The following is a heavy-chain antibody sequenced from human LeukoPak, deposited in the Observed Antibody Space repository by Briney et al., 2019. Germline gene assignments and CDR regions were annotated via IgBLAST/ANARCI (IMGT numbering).Heavy chain of an antibody. CDR1: GGSISSSIYF. J-gene: IGHJ6*03. D-gene: IGHD3-10*01. CDR2: IHYSGST. V-gene: IGHV4-39*07. Sequence: ASETLSLTCTVSGGSISSSIYFWGWIRQPPGKGLEWIGSIHYSGSTYYSPSLKSRITISVDTSKNQFSLKLSSVTAADTAVYYCAREYQSLWHYYYCYMDVWGKGTTVTVSS. CDR3: AREYQSLWHYYYCYMDV.